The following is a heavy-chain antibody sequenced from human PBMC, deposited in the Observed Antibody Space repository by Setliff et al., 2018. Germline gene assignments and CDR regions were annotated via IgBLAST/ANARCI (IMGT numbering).Heavy chain of an antibody. V-gene: IGHV3-23*01. J-gene: IGHJ4*02. CDR1: GFSFSSYA. D-gene: IGHD6-13*01. Sequence: PGGSLRLSCAASGFSFSSYAMSWVRQAPGKGLEWVSTVNDNGRTTYYPNSVKGQFTISRDNSKHTRYLQMNSLRAEDTAVYYCAKDGSGSYDYLDYWGQGTLVTVSS. CDR2: VNDNGRTT. CDR3: AKDGSGSYDYLDY.